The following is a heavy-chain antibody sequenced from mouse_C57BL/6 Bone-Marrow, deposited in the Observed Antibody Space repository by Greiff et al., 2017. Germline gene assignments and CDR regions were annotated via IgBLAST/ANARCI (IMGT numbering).Heavy chain of an antibody. CDR3: AKCRDRAMDY. Sequence: QVQLQQSGPGLVQPSQSLSITCTVSGFSLTSYGVHWVRQSPGKGLEWLGVIWRGGSTDYNAACMSRLSITKDNSKSQVFFKMNSLQADDTAIYYSAKCRDRAMDYWGQGTSVTVSS. J-gene: IGHJ4*01. V-gene: IGHV2-5*01. CDR2: IWRGGST. CDR1: GFSLTSYG.